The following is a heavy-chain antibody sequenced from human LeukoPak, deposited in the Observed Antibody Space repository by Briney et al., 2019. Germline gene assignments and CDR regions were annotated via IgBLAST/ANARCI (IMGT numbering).Heavy chain of an antibody. D-gene: IGHD3-10*01. V-gene: IGHV4-38-2*02. CDR3: ARDQRGLLWFGEPSYYFDY. CDR1: GYFISSGYY. Sequence: SEPLSLTCAVCGYFISSGYYWGWIRPPPGKGLEWIGSIYHSGSTYYNPSLKSRVTVSVDTSKNQFSLKLSSVTAADTAVYYCARDQRGLLWFGEPSYYFDYWGQGTLVTVSS. J-gene: IGHJ4*02. CDR2: IYHSGST.